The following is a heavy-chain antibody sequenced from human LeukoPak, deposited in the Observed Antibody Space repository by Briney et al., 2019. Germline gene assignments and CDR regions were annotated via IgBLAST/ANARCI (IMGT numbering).Heavy chain of an antibody. D-gene: IGHD3-10*01. CDR3: ARGLIDGEFDY. J-gene: IGHJ4*02. V-gene: IGHV4-59*01. CDR1: GGSISSYY. Sequence: SETLSLTCTVSGGSISSYYWSWIRQPPGKGLERIGYIYYSGSTNYNPSLKSRVTISVDTSKNQFSLKLSSVTAADTAVYYCARGLIDGEFDYWGQGTLVTVSS. CDR2: IYYSGST.